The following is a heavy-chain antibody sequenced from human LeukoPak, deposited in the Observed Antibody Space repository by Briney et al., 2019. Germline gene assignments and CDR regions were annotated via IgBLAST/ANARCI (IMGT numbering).Heavy chain of an antibody. CDR2: IIPIFGTA. V-gene: IGHV1-69*01. J-gene: IGHJ4*02. Sequence: SVKVSCKASGVTFSSYVISWVRQAPGQGLEWMGGIIPIFGTANYAQKFQGRVTITADESTSTAYMELSSLRSEDTAVYYCARGDIVVAALDYWGQGTLVTVSS. CDR1: GVTFSSYV. CDR3: ARGDIVVAALDY. D-gene: IGHD2-2*01.